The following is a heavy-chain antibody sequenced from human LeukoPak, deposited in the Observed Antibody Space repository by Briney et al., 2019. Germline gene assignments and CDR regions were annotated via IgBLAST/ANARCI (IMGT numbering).Heavy chain of an antibody. D-gene: IGHD6-19*01. J-gene: IGHJ4*02. CDR2: IKSKTDGGTT. Sequence: PGGSLRLSCAASGFTFSNACMSWVRQAPGKGLEWVGRIKSKTDGGTTDYAAPVKGRFNISRDDSKDTLYLQMNSLKTEDTAAYYSTTDRGWYYFDYWGQGTLVTVSS. CDR3: TTDRGWYYFDY. V-gene: IGHV3-15*01. CDR1: GFTFSNAC.